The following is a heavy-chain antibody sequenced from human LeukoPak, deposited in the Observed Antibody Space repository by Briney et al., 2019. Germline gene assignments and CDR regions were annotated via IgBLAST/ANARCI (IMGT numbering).Heavy chain of an antibody. CDR2: MYSSGTT. CDR1: GFTVSRHY. D-gene: IGHD2/OR15-2a*01. CDR3: AKVLGYFQH. Sequence: YPGGSLRLSCVVSGFTVSRHYMSWVRQPPGKGLEWVSVMYSSGTTYYADSVKGRFTISRDNSKNTLYLQMNSLRAEDTAVYYCAKVLGYFQHWGQGTLVTVSS. J-gene: IGHJ1*01. V-gene: IGHV3-53*01.